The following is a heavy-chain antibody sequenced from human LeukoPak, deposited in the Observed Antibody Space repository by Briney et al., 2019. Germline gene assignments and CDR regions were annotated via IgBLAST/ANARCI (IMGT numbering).Heavy chain of an antibody. Sequence: GGSLRLSCAASGFTFSSYEMNWVRQAPGKGLEWVSYISSSSSYIYYADSVKGRFTVSRDNAKNSLYLQMNSLRAEDTAVYYCARVEYSSSSWWDYWGQGTLVTVSS. CDR3: ARVEYSSSSWWDY. J-gene: IGHJ4*02. CDR2: ISSSSSYI. D-gene: IGHD6-6*01. V-gene: IGHV3-21*05. CDR1: GFTFSSYE.